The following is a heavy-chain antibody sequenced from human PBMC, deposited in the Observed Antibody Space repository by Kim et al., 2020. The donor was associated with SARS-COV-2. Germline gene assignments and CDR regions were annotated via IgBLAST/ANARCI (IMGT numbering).Heavy chain of an antibody. J-gene: IGHJ4*02. D-gene: IGHD2-2*01. CDR3: ATCSTSPYYFDY. CDR1: GYTFTSYW. V-gene: IGHV5-51*01. CDR2: IFPGDSDT. Sequence: GESLKISCKGSGYTFTSYWIGWVRQMPRKGLECMGIIFPGDSDTRYSPSFQGQVTISADKSINTAYLQWSSLKASDTAIYYCATCSTSPYYFDYWGQGALVTVSS.